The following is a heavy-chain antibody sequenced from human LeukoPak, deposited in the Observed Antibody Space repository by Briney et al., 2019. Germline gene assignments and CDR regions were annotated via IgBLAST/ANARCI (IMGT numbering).Heavy chain of an antibody. D-gene: IGHD3-22*01. CDR2: ISISSSSI. V-gene: IGHV3-21*01. J-gene: IGHJ4*02. Sequence: GGSLRLSCAASGFSFSSYTMNWVRQAPGKGLEWVSSISISSSSIYYADSVKGRFTISRDNAKNSLYLQMNSLRAEDTAVYYCARHRYYYDSSGYYYAAVYDYWGQGALVTVSS. CDR3: ARHRYYYDSSGYYYAAVYDY. CDR1: GFSFSSYT.